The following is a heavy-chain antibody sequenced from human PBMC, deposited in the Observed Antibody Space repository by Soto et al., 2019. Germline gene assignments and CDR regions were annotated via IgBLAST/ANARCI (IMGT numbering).Heavy chain of an antibody. Sequence: QVQLVASGGGLVKPGGSLRLSCVASGITFGDYYMTGVRHAPGKGLEWLSYISSSGGIKYYAYSVKGRFTISRDNVKNALYLQMNSVRVAETAVYYCARDHHEQSSFDWWGQGSLVTVSS. CDR1: GITFGDYY. CDR3: ARDHHEQSSFDW. CDR2: ISSSGGIK. J-gene: IGHJ4*02. V-gene: IGHV3-11*01.